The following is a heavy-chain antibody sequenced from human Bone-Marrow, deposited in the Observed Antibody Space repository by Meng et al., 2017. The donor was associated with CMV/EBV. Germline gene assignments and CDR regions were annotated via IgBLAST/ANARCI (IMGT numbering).Heavy chain of an antibody. V-gene: IGHV4-39*07. CDR3: ARGGRGYCSSTSCYRVAFFDY. D-gene: IGHD2-2*02. CDR2: INHSGST. CDR1: GGSISSSSYY. Sequence: GSLRLSCTVSGGSISSSSYYWGWIRQPPGKGLEWIGEINHSGSTNYNPSLKSRVTISVDTSKNQFSLKLSSVTAADTAVYYCARGGRGYCSSTSCYRVAFFDYWGQGPLVTGSS. J-gene: IGHJ4*02.